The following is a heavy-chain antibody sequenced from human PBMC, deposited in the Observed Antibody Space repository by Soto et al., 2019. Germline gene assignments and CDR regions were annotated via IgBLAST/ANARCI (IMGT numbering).Heavy chain of an antibody. CDR1: GFTFYNYV. V-gene: IGHV3-23*01. CDR3: AKGSASSRPYYFDS. Sequence: EVQLWESGGGLVQPGGSLRLSCAASGFTFYNYVMSWVRQAPGKGLEWVSAITGASGDTYYADSVKGRFTISRDNSDNTLYLQVTILRAEDTAVYYCAKGSASSRPYYFDSWGQGTLVTVSS. J-gene: IGHJ4*02. D-gene: IGHD6-6*01. CDR2: ITGASGDT.